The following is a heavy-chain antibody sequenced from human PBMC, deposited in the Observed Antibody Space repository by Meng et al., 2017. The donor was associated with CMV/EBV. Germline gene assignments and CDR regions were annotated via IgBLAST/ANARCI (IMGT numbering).Heavy chain of an antibody. D-gene: IGHD2-2*02. CDR3: AREGDCSSTSCYNYYYYGMDV. J-gene: IGHJ6*02. V-gene: IGHV4-39*07. Sequence: SETLRLSCTVSGGSISSSSYYWGWIRQPPGKGLEWIGSIYYSGSTYYNPSLKSRVTISVDTSKNQFSLKLSSVTAADTAVYYCAREGDCSSTSCYNYYYYGMDVWGQGTTVTVSS. CDR2: IYYSGST. CDR1: GGSISSSSYY.